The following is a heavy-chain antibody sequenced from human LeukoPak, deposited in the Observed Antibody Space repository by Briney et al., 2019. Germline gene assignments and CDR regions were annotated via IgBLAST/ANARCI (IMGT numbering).Heavy chain of an antibody. CDR2: ISGSGGST. V-gene: IGHV3-23*01. D-gene: IGHD1-7*01. Sequence: GGSLRLSCAASGFTFSSYAMSWVRQAPGKGLEWVSAISGSGGSTYYADSVKGRFTISRDNSKNTLYLQMNSLRAEDTAVYYCARPPRNWNYGSWGQGTLVTVSS. J-gene: IGHJ4*02. CDR1: GFTFSSYA. CDR3: ARPPRNWNYGS.